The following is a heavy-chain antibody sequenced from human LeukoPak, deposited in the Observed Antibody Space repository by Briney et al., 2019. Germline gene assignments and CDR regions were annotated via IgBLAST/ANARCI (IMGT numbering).Heavy chain of an antibody. CDR3: ATVDAFDSITGTSEKYAFDI. Sequence: GASVKVSCKVSGYTLTELSMHWVRQAPGKGLEWMGGFDPEDGETIYAQKFQGRVTMTEDTSTDTAYMELSSLRSEDTAVYYCATVDAFDSITGTSEKYAFDIWGQGTMVTVSS. J-gene: IGHJ3*02. CDR2: FDPEDGET. D-gene: IGHD1-1*01. CDR1: GYTLTELS. V-gene: IGHV1-24*01.